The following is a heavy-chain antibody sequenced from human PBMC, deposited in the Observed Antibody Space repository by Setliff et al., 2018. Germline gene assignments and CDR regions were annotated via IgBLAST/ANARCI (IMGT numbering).Heavy chain of an antibody. CDR2: INHSGST. Sequence: SETLSLTCAVYGGSFSGYYWSWIRQPPGKGLEWIGEINHSGSTNYNPSLKSRVTISVXXXKKQFSXXXSXXTAADTAVYYCARARYSNFLNWFDPWGQGTLVTVSS. D-gene: IGHD4-4*01. J-gene: IGHJ5*02. CDR1: GGSFSGYY. CDR3: ARARYSNFLNWFDP. V-gene: IGHV4-34*01.